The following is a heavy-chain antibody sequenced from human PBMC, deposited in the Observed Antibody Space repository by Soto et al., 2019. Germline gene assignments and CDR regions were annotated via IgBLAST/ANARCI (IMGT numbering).Heavy chain of an antibody. CDR2: ISWHSGSI. D-gene: IGHD6-13*01. Sequence: EVQLVESGGGLVQPGRSLRLSCAASGFTFDDYAMHWVRQAPGKGLEWVSGISWHSGSIGYADSVKGRFTISRDNAKNALYLQMNSLRAEDTSLYYCAKDLGAAARTAWFDPWGQGTLVTVSS. V-gene: IGHV3-9*01. CDR1: GFTFDDYA. J-gene: IGHJ5*02. CDR3: AKDLGAAARTAWFDP.